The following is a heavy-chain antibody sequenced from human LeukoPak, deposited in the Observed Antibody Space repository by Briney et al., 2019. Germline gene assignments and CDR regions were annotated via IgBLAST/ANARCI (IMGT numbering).Heavy chain of an antibody. CDR3: GRGNYYGVDI. CDR2: TNSDGSTT. J-gene: IGHJ6*02. CDR1: GFTFSNYW. Sequence: GGSLRLSCAASGFTFSNYWMHWVRQAPGKGLVWVSRTNSDGSTTSHADSVKGRFTISRDNTKNTLFLQLNSLRVEDTAVYYCGRGNYYGVDIWGQGTTVTVSS. V-gene: IGHV3-74*01.